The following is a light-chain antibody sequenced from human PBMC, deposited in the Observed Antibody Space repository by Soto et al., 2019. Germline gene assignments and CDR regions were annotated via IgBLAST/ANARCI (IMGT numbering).Light chain of an antibody. CDR3: MEGLTTPST. CDR1: QSLLHSNGYNS. J-gene: IGKJ2*01. CDR2: LGS. Sequence: DFVMTQSPLSLPVTPGEPASISCRASQSLLHSNGYNSLDWYLQKPGQSPQLLIYLGSNRASGVPDRLSGSGSCTDYTLKISSVEAEDVVVYYCMEGLTTPSTFGQGTKVEIK. V-gene: IGKV2-28*01.